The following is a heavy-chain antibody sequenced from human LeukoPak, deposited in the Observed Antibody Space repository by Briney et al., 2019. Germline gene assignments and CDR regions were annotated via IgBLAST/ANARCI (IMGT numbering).Heavy chain of an antibody. J-gene: IGHJ4*02. CDR3: ARDLHYGSGNV. CDR1: GFTFSSYG. Sequence: GGSLRLSCAASGFTFSSYGMHWVRQAPGKGLEWVAVISYDGSNKYYADSVKGRFTISRDNAKNSLYLQMNSLRAEDTAVYYCARDLHYGSGNVWGQGTLVTVSS. CDR2: ISYDGSNK. V-gene: IGHV3-30*03. D-gene: IGHD3-10*01.